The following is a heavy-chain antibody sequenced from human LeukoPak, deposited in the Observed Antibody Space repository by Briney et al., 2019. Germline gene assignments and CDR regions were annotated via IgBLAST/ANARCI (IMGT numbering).Heavy chain of an antibody. J-gene: IGHJ5*02. D-gene: IGHD3-3*02. CDR3: ARNSPRDVAGRQFLPGVLALLSQCDNGFDP. CDR1: GYTFTNYG. V-gene: IGHV1-18*04. Sequence: ASVKVSCKASGYTFTNYGISWVRQAPGQGLEWMGWINTYSGNTNYAQKFQGRVTMTADTSTSTAYMELRSLRSDDTAVYYCARNSPRDVAGRQFLPGVLALLSQCDNGFDPWGQGTLVSVSS. CDR2: INTYSGNT.